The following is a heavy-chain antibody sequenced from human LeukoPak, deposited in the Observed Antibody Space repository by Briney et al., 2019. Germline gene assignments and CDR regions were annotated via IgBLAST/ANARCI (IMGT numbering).Heavy chain of an antibody. Sequence: SETLSLTCTVSGGSISSGGYYWSWIRQHPGKGLEWIGYIYYSGSTYYNPSLKSRVTISVDTSKNQFSLNLSSVTATDTAIYYCARVTGYGGNADYWGQGTLVTVSS. CDR2: IYYSGST. J-gene: IGHJ4*02. D-gene: IGHD4-23*01. V-gene: IGHV4-31*03. CDR1: GGSISSGGYY. CDR3: ARVTGYGGNADY.